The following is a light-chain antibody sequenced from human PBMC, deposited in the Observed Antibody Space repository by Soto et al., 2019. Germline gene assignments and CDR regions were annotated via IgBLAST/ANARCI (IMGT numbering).Light chain of an antibody. CDR3: QQFNSYPWT. CDR1: QGISSA. J-gene: IGKJ5*01. Sequence: AIQLTQSPSSLSASVGDRVTITYRASQGISSALAWYQQKPGKAPKLLIYDASSLESGVPSRFSGSGSGTDFTLTISSLQPEDFATYYCQQFNSYPWTFGQGTRLEIK. V-gene: IGKV1-13*02. CDR2: DAS.